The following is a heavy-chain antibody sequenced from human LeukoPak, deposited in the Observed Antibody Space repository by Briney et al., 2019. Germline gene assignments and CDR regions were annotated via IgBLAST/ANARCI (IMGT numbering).Heavy chain of an antibody. CDR3: ASDTAMVIYYYYYMDV. Sequence: SGGSLRLSCAASGFTFSSYAMSWVRQAPGKGLEWVSAISGSGGSTYYADSVKGRFTISRDNSKNTLYLQMSSLRAEDTAVYYCASDTAMVIYYYYYMDVWGKGTTVTVSS. D-gene: IGHD5-18*01. J-gene: IGHJ6*03. CDR1: GFTFSSYA. CDR2: ISGSGGST. V-gene: IGHV3-23*01.